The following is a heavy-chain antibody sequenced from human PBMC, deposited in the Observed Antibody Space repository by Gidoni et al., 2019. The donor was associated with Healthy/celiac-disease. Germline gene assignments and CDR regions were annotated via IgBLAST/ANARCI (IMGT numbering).Heavy chain of an antibody. CDR1: GSTCSDYY. CDR3: AREGPPTGTKEFDY. CDR2: ISSSSSYT. D-gene: IGHD1-1*01. J-gene: IGHJ4*02. Sequence: QVRRVEPGGGLGKPGGSLRLSGAASGSTCSDYYLSWIRQAPGKGLEWVSYISSSSSYTNCADSVKGRFTISRDNAKNSLYLQMNSLRAEDTAVYYCAREGPPTGTKEFDYWGQGTLVTVSS. V-gene: IGHV3-11*05.